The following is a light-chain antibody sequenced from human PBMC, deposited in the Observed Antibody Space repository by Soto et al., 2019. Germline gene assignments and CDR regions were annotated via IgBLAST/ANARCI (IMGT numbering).Light chain of an antibody. V-gene: IGKV1-5*03. CDR2: KTS. CDR1: QSISSW. J-gene: IGKJ1*01. Sequence: DIQMTQSPSTLSTSVGDRVTITCRASQSISSWLAWYQHKPGKAPKLLIYKTSSLESGVPSRFSGSGSGTEFTLTISSRQPVDFATYYYQNYNIHPWTFGQGTNVEIK. CDR3: QNYNIHPWT.